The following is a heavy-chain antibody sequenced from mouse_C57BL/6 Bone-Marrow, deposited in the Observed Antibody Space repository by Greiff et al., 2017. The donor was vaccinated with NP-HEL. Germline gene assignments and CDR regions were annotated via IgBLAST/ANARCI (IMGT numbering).Heavy chain of an antibody. CDR1: GYPFTSYW. Sequence: QVQLQQPGAELVKPGASVKLSCKASGYPFTSYWMHWVKQRPGQGLEWIGMIHPNSGSTNYNEKFKSKAKLTVDKSSSTAYMQLSSLTSEDSAVYYCARKGVISGYFDVWGTGTTVTVSS. CDR2: IHPNSGST. V-gene: IGHV1-64*01. D-gene: IGHD2-2*01. CDR3: ARKGVISGYFDV. J-gene: IGHJ1*03.